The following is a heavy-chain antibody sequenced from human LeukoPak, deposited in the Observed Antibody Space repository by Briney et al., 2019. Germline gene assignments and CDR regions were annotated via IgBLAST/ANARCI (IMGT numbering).Heavy chain of an antibody. J-gene: IGHJ4*02. CDR3: ARHNAPRRVGFDF. Sequence: PSETLSLTCTVSGDCVSNDFYYWGWIRQPPGKGLEWVACLSHRGNTWYNPSLESGVTISVDTSKNRFSLNFNSATAADTALYWCARHNAPRRVGFDFWGQGIMVTVSS. CDR1: GDCVSNDFYY. V-gene: IGHV4-39*01. D-gene: IGHD3-10*01. CDR2: LSHRGNT.